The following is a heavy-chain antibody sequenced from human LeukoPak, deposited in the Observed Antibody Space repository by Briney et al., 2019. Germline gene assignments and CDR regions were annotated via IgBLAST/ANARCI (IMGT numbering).Heavy chain of an antibody. D-gene: IGHD5/OR15-5a*01. CDR2: VTGGGAGT. J-gene: IGHJ4*02. CDR3: AKKVLSTRDSLLGPIDY. Sequence: GGSLRLSCAASGFTFGAYGMNWVRQAPGKGLEWVSGVTGGGAGTYYADSVKGRFTISRDNSKNTLYLQMNSLRAEDTAVYYCAKKVLSTRDSLLGPIDYWGQGTLVTVSS. V-gene: IGHV3-23*01. CDR1: GFTFGAYG.